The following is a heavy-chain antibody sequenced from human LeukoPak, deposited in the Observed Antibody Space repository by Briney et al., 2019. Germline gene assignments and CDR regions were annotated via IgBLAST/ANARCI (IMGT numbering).Heavy chain of an antibody. D-gene: IGHD3-3*01. CDR3: ARLQADYDFWSGPRYMDV. CDR1: GGSFSGYY. CDR2: INHSGST. J-gene: IGHJ6*03. Sequence: SSETLSLTCAVYGGSFSGYYWSWIRQPPGKGLEWIGEINHSGSTNYNPSLKSRVTISVDTSKNQFSLKLSSVTAADTAVYYCARLQADYDFWSGPRYMDVWGKGTTVTVSS. V-gene: IGHV4-34*01.